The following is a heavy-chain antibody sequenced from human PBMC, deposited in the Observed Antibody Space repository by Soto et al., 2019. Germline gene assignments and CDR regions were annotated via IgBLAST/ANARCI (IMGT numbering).Heavy chain of an antibody. V-gene: IGHV3-23*01. J-gene: IGHJ6*02. CDR3: AKGVLSFHYGMEV. Sequence: GGSLRLSCATSGFTFNTYPMTWVRQAPGKGLEWVSSISSTAGRTSSYADSVKGRFAISRDFSDNTVYLQMNNLRVDDTAVYFCAKGVLSFHYGMEVWGQGTTVTVSS. CDR1: GFTFNTYP. CDR2: ISSTAGRTS. D-gene: IGHD3-10*01.